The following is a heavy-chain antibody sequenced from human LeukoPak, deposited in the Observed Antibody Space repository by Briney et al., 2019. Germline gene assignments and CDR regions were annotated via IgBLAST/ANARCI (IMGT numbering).Heavy chain of an antibody. CDR3: ARTYDSSGYYYNWFDP. CDR1: GYTFTGYY. CDR2: INPNSGGT. V-gene: IGHV1-2*02. J-gene: IGHJ5*02. D-gene: IGHD3-22*01. Sequence: ASVKVSCKASGYTFTGYYMHWVRQAPGQGLEWMGWINPNSGGTNFAQKFQGRVTMARDTSISTAYMELSRLRSDDTAVYYRARTYDSSGYYYNWFDPWGQGTPGTVSS.